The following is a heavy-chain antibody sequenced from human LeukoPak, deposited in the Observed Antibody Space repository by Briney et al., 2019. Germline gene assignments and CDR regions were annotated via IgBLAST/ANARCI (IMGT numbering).Heavy chain of an antibody. V-gene: IGHV3-23*01. CDR1: GFTFSSYA. CDR2: ISSSGDST. J-gene: IGHJ5*02. Sequence: GGSLRLSCAASGFTFSSYAMSWVRQAPGKGLEWVSVISSSGDSTYYADSVKGRFTISRDNSKNTLYLQMNSLRAEDTAVYYCATTGLLGDIPWGQGTLVTVSS. D-gene: IGHD2-21*01. CDR3: ATTGLLGDIP.